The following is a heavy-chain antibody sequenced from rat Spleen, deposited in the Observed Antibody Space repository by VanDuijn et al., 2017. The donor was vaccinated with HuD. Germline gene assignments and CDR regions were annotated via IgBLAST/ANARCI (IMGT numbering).Heavy chain of an antibody. V-gene: IGHV5-20*01. CDR3: TTLYYDGTYYYDYYVMDA. J-gene: IGHJ4*01. D-gene: IGHD1-12*02. CDR1: GFTFSDYY. Sequence: EVQLVESGGGLVQPGRSLKLSCAASGFTFSDYYMAWVRQAPTKGLEWVASISYDGGSTYYRDSVKGRFTISRDNAKSSLYLQMDSLRSEDTATYYCTTLYYDGTYYYDYYVMDAWGQGASVTVSS. CDR2: ISYDGGST.